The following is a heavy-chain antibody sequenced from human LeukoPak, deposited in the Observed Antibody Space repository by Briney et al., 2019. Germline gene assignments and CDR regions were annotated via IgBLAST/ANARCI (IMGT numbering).Heavy chain of an antibody. V-gene: IGHV1-46*01. CDR3: ARTRPGPLVGATRSYYGMDV. CDR2: INPSGGST. D-gene: IGHD1-26*01. CDR1: GYTFTSYY. J-gene: IGHJ6*02. Sequence: GASVKVSCKASGYTFTSYYMHWVRQAPGQGLEWMGIINPSGGSTSYAQKFQGRVTMTRDTSTSTVYMELSSLRSEDTAVYYCARTRPGPLVGATRSYYGMDVWGQGTTVTVSS.